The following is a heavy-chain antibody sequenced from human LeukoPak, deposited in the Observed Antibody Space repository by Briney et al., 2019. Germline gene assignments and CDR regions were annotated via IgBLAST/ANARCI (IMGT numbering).Heavy chain of an antibody. J-gene: IGHJ4*02. Sequence: GGSLRLSCAASGFTFSNYAMTWVRQAPGKGPECVSAISGSGGSTYYADSVKGRFTISRDNSKNTLYLQMNSLRAEDTVIYYCAKDVVYYYGSGTRIDYWGRGTLVTVSS. CDR2: ISGSGGST. CDR3: AKDVVYYYGSGTRIDY. CDR1: GFTFSNYA. D-gene: IGHD3-10*01. V-gene: IGHV3-23*01.